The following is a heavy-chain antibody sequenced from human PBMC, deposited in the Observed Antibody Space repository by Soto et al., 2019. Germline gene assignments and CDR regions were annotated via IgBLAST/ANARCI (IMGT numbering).Heavy chain of an antibody. V-gene: IGHV3-33*01. D-gene: IGHD2-15*01. CDR3: ARDLAGGRYFDY. CDR2: IYYDGTNK. Sequence: QVQLMESGGGVVQPGRSLRLSCATSGFTFSSFGMHWVRQAPGKGLEWVAFIYYDGTNKYHADSVKGRFTISRDNSKNTLYLQMNSLRAEDTAVYYCARDLAGGRYFDYWGQGTLFTVSS. J-gene: IGHJ4*02. CDR1: GFTFSSFG.